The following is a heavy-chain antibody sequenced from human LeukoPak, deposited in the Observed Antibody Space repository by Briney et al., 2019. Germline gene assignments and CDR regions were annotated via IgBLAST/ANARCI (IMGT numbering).Heavy chain of an antibody. V-gene: IGHV3-53*01. Sequence: PGGSLRLSCAASGFTVSSNYMSWVRQAPGKGLEWVSVIYSGGSTYYADSVKGRFTVSRDNSKNTLYLQMNSLRAEDTAVYYCARARESGYSYEYYFDYWGQGTLVTVSS. CDR3: ARARESGYSYEYYFDY. CDR2: IYSGGST. J-gene: IGHJ4*02. D-gene: IGHD5-18*01. CDR1: GFTVSSNY.